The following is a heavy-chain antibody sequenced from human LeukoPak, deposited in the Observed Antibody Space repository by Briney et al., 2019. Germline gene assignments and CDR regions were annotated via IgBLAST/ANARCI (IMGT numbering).Heavy chain of an antibody. CDR3: ARQSQGYCSSTNCHSWFDP. J-gene: IGHJ5*02. CDR1: GGSLSSYY. D-gene: IGHD2-2*01. V-gene: IGHV4-59*08. Sequence: SETLSLTCTVSGGSLSSYYWNWIRQPPGKGLEWTGYIYYSGSTNYNPSLRGRVTISLDTSKNQFSLKLSSVTAADTAVYYCARQSQGYCSSTNCHSWFDPWGQGTLVSVSS. CDR2: IYYSGST.